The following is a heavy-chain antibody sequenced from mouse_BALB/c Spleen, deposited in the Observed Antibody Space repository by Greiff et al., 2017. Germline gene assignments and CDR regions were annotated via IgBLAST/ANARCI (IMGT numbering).Heavy chain of an antibody. J-gene: IGHJ2*01. CDR1: GFTFSNYW. CDR2: IRLKSNNYST. V-gene: IGHV6-6*02. CDR3: SRGDY. Sequence: EVQLVESGGGLVQPGGSMKLSCVASGFTFSNYWMNWVRQSPEKGLEWVAEIRLKSNNYSTHYSASVKGRFTISRDDSKSSVYLQMNNLRAEDTGIYYCSRGDYWGQGTTLTVSS.